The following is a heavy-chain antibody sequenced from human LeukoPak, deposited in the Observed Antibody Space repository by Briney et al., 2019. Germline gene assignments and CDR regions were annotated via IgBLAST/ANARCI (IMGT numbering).Heavy chain of an antibody. V-gene: IGHV3-21*01. J-gene: IGHJ4*02. CDR3: ARKQWLVQVY. CDR1: GFTFSSYG. D-gene: IGHD6-19*01. CDR2: ISSSSSYI. Sequence: PGGSLRLSCAASGFTFSSYGMHWVRQAPGKGLEWVSSISSSSSYIYYADSVKGRFTISRDNAKNSLYLQMNSLRAEDTAVYYRARKQWLVQVYWGQGTLVTVSS.